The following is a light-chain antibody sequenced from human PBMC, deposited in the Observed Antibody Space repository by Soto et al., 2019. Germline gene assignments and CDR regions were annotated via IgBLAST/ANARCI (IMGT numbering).Light chain of an antibody. Sequence: QSALTQPASVSGSPGQSITISCTGTSSDVGTYNLVSWYQQHPGRAPKLIIFEVNKRPSGVSNRLSGSKSGNTASLAISGLQADDEADYHCCSYAGRSNVVCGGGTKVTVL. CDR2: EVN. J-gene: IGLJ2*01. V-gene: IGLV2-23*02. CDR3: CSYAGRSNVV. CDR1: SSDVGTYNL.